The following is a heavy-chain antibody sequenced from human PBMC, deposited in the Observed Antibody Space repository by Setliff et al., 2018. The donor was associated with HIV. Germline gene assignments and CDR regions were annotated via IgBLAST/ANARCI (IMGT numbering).Heavy chain of an antibody. Sequence: GASVKVSCKASGYTFTDYYIHWVRQAPGHGLEWVGRINPKSGVTSYAQNFRARVTRTRDTSSTTAYMELSTLRSDDTALYYCARDLIRITPHGDLPFWGQGTLVTVSS. D-gene: IGHD2-15*01. J-gene: IGHJ4*02. CDR3: ARDLIRITPHGDLPF. CDR1: GYTFTDYY. V-gene: IGHV1-2*06. CDR2: INPKSGVT.